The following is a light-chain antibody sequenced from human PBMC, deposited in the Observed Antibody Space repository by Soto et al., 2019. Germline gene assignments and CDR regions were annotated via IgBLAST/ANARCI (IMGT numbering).Light chain of an antibody. CDR2: AAS. CDR3: QQYGSSP. Sequence: DIQMTQSPSSLSASVGDRVTITCRASQGISNYLAWYQQKPGKVPKLLIYAASSRATGIPDRFSGSGSGTDFTLSSSRLEDDEFAVYYCQQYGSSPFGQGTRLEIK. J-gene: IGKJ5*01. CDR1: QGISNY. V-gene: IGKV1-NL1*01.